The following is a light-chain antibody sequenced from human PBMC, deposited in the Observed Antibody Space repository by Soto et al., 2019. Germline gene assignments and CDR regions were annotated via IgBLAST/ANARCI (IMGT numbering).Light chain of an antibody. CDR1: QSVSSN. CDR2: GAS. V-gene: IGKV3-15*01. Sequence: EIVMTQSPATLSVSPGERATLSCRASQSVSSNLAWYQQKPGQAPRLLIYGASTRATGIPARFSGSGSGTEFTLTISSLQSEDFALYYCQQYNNWRFTFGPGTKVDIK. J-gene: IGKJ3*01. CDR3: QQYNNWRFT.